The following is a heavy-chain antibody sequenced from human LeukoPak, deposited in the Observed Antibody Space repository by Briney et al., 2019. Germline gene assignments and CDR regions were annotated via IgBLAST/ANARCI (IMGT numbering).Heavy chain of an antibody. D-gene: IGHD6-13*01. V-gene: IGHV4-39*07. CDR1: GGSISSSSYY. Sequence: PSETLSLTCTVSGGSISSSSYYWGWIRQPPGKGLEWIGSIYYSGSTYYNPSLKSRVTISVDTSKNQFSLKLSSVTAADTAVYYCARDLSSGWYFDPWGQGTLVTVSS. J-gene: IGHJ5*02. CDR2: IYYSGST. CDR3: ARDLSSGWYFDP.